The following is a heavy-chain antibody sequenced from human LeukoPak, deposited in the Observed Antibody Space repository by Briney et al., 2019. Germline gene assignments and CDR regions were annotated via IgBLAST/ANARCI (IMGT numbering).Heavy chain of an antibody. V-gene: IGHV4-34*01. D-gene: IGHD3-22*01. CDR2: INHSGST. CDR1: GGSFSGYY. Sequence: SETLSLTCAVYGGSFSGYYWSWIRQPPGKGLEWIGEINHSGSTNYNPSLKSRVTISVDTSKNQFSLKLSSVTAADTAVYYCARQQTLITMIVVAQGGAFDIWGQGTMVTVSS. CDR3: ARQQTLITMIVVAQGGAFDI. J-gene: IGHJ3*02.